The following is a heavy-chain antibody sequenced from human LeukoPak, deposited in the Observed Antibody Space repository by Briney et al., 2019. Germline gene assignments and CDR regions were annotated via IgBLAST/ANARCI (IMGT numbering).Heavy chain of an antibody. CDR1: GYTFTSYY. CDR2: INPSGGST. Sequence: ASVKVSCKASGYTFTSYYMHWVRQAPGQGLEWMGIINPSGGSTSYAQKFQGRVTMTRDMSTSTVYMELSSLRSEDTAVYYCAGEAGYYDSSGYLDYWGQGTLVTVSS. J-gene: IGHJ4*02. D-gene: IGHD3-22*01. V-gene: IGHV1-46*01. CDR3: AGEAGYYDSSGYLDY.